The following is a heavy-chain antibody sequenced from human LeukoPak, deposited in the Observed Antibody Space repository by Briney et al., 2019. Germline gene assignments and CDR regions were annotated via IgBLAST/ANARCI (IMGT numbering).Heavy chain of an antibody. CDR1: GFTFSSYG. Sequence: PGGSLRLSCAASGFTFSSYGMHWVRQAPGKGLEWVAVIWYDGSNKYYADSVEGRFTISRDNSKNTLYLQMNSLRAEDTAVYYCAREYYSSGSYLDYWGQGTLVTVSS. V-gene: IGHV3-33*01. CDR3: AREYYSSGSYLDY. CDR2: IWYDGSNK. J-gene: IGHJ4*02. D-gene: IGHD3-10*01.